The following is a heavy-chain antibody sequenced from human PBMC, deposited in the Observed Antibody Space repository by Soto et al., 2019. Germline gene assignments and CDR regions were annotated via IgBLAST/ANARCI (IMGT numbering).Heavy chain of an antibody. J-gene: IGHJ6*02. Sequence: EASVKVSCKASGYTFTGYYMHWVRQAPGQGLEWMGWINPNSGGTNYAQKFQGRVTMTRDTSISTAYMELSRLRSDDTAVYYCARGAVTTGPTYYYYGMDVWGQGTTVTVSS. CDR2: INPNSGGT. CDR1: GYTFTGYY. V-gene: IGHV1-2*02. CDR3: ARGAVTTGPTYYYYGMDV. D-gene: IGHD4-4*01.